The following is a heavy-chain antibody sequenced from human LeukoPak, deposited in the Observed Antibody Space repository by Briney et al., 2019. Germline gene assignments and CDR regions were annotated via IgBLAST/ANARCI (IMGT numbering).Heavy chain of an antibody. CDR2: ISSSGSTI. CDR3: ARDSFPLDY. V-gene: IGHV3-11*04. D-gene: IGHD2/OR15-2a*01. CDR1: GYTLTELS. J-gene: IGHJ4*02. Sequence: SCKVSGYTLTELSMNWVRQAPGKGLEWVSYISSSGSTIYYADSVKGRFTISRDNAKNSLYLQMNSLRAEDTAVYYCARDSFPLDYWGQGTLVTVSS.